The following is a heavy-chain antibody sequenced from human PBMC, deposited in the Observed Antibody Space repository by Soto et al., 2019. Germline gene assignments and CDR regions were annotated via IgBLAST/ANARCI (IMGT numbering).Heavy chain of an antibody. J-gene: IGHJ4*02. CDR2: IKSKTDGGTR. CDR3: TYLHYDIWTGSIWHYFDY. D-gene: IGHD3-9*01. Sequence: GGSLRLSCAASGFTFSNAWMSWVRQAPGKGLEWVGRIKSKTDGGTRDYAAPVKGRFTISRDDSKNTLFLQMNSLKTEDTAIYYCTYLHYDIWTGSIWHYFDYWGQGTLVTVSS. V-gene: IGHV3-15*01. CDR1: GFTFSNAW.